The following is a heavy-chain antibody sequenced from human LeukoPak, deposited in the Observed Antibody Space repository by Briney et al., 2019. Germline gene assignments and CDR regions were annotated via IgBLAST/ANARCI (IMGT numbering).Heavy chain of an antibody. CDR2: ISAYNGDT. CDR1: GYTFTSYG. CDR3: ARGLQENLAWLQAFSAFDI. Sequence: ASVKVSCKASGYTFTSYGISWVRQAPGQGLEWMCWISAYNGDTNYAQKLQGRVTMTTDTSTSTAYMELRSLRSDDTAVYYCARGLQENLAWLQAFSAFDIWGQGTMVTVSS. J-gene: IGHJ3*02. V-gene: IGHV1-18*01. D-gene: IGHD6-19*01.